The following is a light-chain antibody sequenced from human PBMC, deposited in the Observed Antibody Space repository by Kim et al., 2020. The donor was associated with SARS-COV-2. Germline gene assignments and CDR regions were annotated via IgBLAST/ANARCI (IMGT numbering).Light chain of an antibody. CDR3: QVWDSSNDHPV. J-gene: IGLJ3*02. V-gene: IGLV3-21*04. CDR2: YDK. Sequence: AQGETARITCGGNNIGSKNVHWYQQKPGQAPMLVISYDKDRPSGIPERFSGSNSGNMTTLTISRVEAGDEADYSCQVWDSSNDHPVFGGGTQLTVL. CDR1: NIGSKN.